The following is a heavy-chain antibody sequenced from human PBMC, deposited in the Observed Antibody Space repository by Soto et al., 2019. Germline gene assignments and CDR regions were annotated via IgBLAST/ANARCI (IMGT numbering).Heavy chain of an antibody. CDR2: ISYDGSNK. D-gene: IGHD3-10*01. V-gene: IGHV3-30-3*01. J-gene: IGHJ5*02. Sequence: GGSLRLSCAASGFTFSSYAMHWVRQAPGKGLEWVAVISYDGSNKYYADSVKGRFTISRDNSKNTLYLQMNSLRAEDTAEYYGAKVYSPSGEKVFDPWGQGTLVTVSS. CDR1: GFTFSSYA. CDR3: AKVYSPSGEKVFDP.